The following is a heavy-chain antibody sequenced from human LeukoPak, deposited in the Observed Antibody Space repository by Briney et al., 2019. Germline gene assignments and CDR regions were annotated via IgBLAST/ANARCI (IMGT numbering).Heavy chain of an antibody. D-gene: IGHD3-3*01. Sequence: GGSLRLSCAASGFTFSSYAMSWVRQAPGKGLEWVSAISGSGGSTYYADSVKGRFTISRHNSKNTLYLQMNSLRAEDTAVYYCAAPFDYDFWSGYPETKLDYWGQGTLVTVSS. J-gene: IGHJ4*02. CDR2: ISGSGGST. CDR3: AAPFDYDFWSGYPETKLDY. V-gene: IGHV3-23*01. CDR1: GFTFSSYA.